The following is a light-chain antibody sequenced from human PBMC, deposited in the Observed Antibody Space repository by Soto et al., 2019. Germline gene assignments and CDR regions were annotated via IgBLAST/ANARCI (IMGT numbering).Light chain of an antibody. CDR1: HSLLHSNGYNY. Sequence: IVMTQSPLSLPVTPGRPSSISCRSGHSLLHSNGYNYLDWYLQKPGQSPRLLIHLGSNRASGVPDRLSGSGSGTDFTLKISRVEAEEVGVYYCMQALQTLTFGQGTRLEIK. J-gene: IGKJ5*01. CDR3: MQALQTLT. CDR2: LGS. V-gene: IGKV2-28*01.